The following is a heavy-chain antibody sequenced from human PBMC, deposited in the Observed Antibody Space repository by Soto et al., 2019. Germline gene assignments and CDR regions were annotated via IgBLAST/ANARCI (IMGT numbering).Heavy chain of an antibody. CDR1: GFTFSRYE. CDR2: MSESGSTM. Sequence: GGSLRLSCVASGFTFSRYEMNWVRQAPGKGLEWLSYMSESGSTMYYADSVKGRLTISRDNAKNLLYLHMKSLRAEDTAVYYCARARIRGGYYYGMYVWGQGTRVTVSS. V-gene: IGHV3-48*03. CDR3: ARARIRGGYYYGMYV. J-gene: IGHJ6*02.